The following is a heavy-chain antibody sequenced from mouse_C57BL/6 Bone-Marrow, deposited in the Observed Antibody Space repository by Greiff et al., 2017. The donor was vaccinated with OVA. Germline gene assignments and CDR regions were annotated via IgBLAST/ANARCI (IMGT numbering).Heavy chain of an antibody. D-gene: IGHD1-1*01. J-gene: IGHJ2*01. CDR2: ISSGGSYT. CDR3: ARHYYGSSYY. V-gene: IGHV5-6*02. CDR1: RFTFSSYG. Sequence: DVKLVESGGDLVKPGGSLKLSCAASRFTFSSYGMSWVRQTPDKRLEWVATISSGGSYTYYPDSVKGRFTISRDNAKNTLYLQMSSLKSEDTAMYYCARHYYGSSYYWGQGTTLTVSS.